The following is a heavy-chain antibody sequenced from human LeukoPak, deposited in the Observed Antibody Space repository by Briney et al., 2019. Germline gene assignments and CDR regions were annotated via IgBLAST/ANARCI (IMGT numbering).Heavy chain of an antibody. CDR3: ARREGSTYYYRP. CDR1: GGTMKSRVYY. D-gene: IGHD3-10*01. J-gene: IGHJ5*02. CDR2: SYYSGTS. V-gene: IGHV4-39*01. Sequence: SETLSLTCTVSGGTMKSRVYYWGWFRQPPGKGLEWIGSSYYSGTSYYNPSLKSRVTIFVDTSKNQFSLRLSSVTAADTAVYYCARREGSTYYYRPWGQGTLVTVSS.